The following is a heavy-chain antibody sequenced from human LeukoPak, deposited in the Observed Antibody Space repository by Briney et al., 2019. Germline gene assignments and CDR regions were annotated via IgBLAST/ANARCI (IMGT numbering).Heavy chain of an antibody. D-gene: IGHD1-1*01. CDR3: AKDRKGPLPVVRGEFDY. Sequence: PGGSLRLSCAASGFTFSSYAMSWVRQAPGKGLEWVSAISGSGGSTYYADSVKGRFTISRDNSKNTLYLQMNRLRAEGTAVYYCAKDRKGPLPVVRGEFDYWGQGTLVTVS. CDR2: ISGSGGST. CDR1: GFTFSSYA. J-gene: IGHJ4*02. V-gene: IGHV3-23*01.